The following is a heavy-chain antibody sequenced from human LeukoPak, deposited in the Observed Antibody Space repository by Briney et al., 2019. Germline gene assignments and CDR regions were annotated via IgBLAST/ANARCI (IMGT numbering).Heavy chain of an antibody. D-gene: IGHD3-10*01. CDR2: IYYSGST. Sequence: SETLSLTCTVSGGSISSYYWSWIRQPPGKGLEWIGYIYYSGSTNYNPSLKSRVTISVDTSKNQFSLKLSSVTAADTAVYYCARGHRASITMVRGAAPSNWFDPWGQGTLVTVSS. CDR3: ARGHRASITMVRGAAPSNWFDP. CDR1: GGSISSYY. J-gene: IGHJ5*02. V-gene: IGHV4-59*01.